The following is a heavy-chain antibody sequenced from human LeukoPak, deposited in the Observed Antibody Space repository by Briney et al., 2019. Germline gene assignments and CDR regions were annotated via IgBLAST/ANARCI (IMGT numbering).Heavy chain of an antibody. Sequence: GASVKVSCKAFGYTFTSNYMHWVRQAPGQGPEWMGVISPSGGSTTYAQKFQGRVTLTRDTSTSTVYMELSSLRSEDTAVYYCARSPVVHIVQWLGYNYYYMDVWGKGTTVTISS. CDR3: ARSPVVHIVQWLGYNYYYMDV. CDR1: GYTFTSNY. D-gene: IGHD6-19*01. CDR2: ISPSGGST. J-gene: IGHJ6*03. V-gene: IGHV1-46*01.